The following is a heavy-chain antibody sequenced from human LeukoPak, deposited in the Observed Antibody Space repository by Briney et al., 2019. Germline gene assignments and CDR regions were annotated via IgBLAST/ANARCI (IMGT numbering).Heavy chain of an antibody. Sequence: SETLSLTCTVSGGSISSYYWSWIRQPPGKGLEWIGYISYSGSTNYNPSLKSRVTVSVDTSKNQFSLKLSSVTAADTAVYYCARDPQLKAFDIWGQGTMVTVSS. V-gene: IGHV4-59*01. CDR2: ISYSGST. J-gene: IGHJ3*02. CDR1: GGSISSYY. CDR3: ARDPQLKAFDI.